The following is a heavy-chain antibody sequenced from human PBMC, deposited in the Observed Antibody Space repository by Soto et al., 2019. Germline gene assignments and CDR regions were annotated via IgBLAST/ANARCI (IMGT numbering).Heavy chain of an antibody. Sequence: SETLSLTCAVYGGSFSGYYWSWIRQPPGKGLEWIGEINHSGSTNYNPSLKSRVTISVDTSKNQFSLKLSSVTAADTAVYYCASINTVMANYYVMDVWGQGTRVTVSS. J-gene: IGHJ6*02. CDR2: INHSGST. V-gene: IGHV4-34*01. D-gene: IGHD3-10*01. CDR1: GGSFSGYY. CDR3: ASINTVMANYYVMDV.